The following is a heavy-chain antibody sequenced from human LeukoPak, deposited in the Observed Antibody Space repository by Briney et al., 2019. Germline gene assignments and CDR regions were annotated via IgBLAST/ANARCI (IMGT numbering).Heavy chain of an antibody. CDR1: GGSSSGYY. V-gene: IGHV4-34*01. CDR3: ARRVIVVVPAARPYNWFDP. J-gene: IGHJ5*02. D-gene: IGHD2-2*02. CDR2: INHSGST. Sequence: SETLSLTCAVYGGSSSGYYWSWIRQPPGKGLEWIGEINHSGSTNYNPSLKSRVTISVDTSKNQFSLKLSSVTAADTAVYYCARRVIVVVPAARPYNWFDPWGQGTLVTVSS.